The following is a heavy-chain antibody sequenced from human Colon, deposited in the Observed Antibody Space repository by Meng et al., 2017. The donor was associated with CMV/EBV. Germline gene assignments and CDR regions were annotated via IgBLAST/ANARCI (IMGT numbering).Heavy chain of an antibody. V-gene: IGHV3-30*03. CDR2: ISSDGSNE. CDR1: TFYSYG. D-gene: IGHD3-22*01. CDR3: ARGYFYDNSDRYYFDS. Sequence: TFYSYGMHWVRQAPGKGLEWVSLISSDGSNEYYSDSVKGRFTIFRDNSENTLYLQMNSLRPEDTAVYYCARGYFYDNSDRYYFDSWGQGTLVTVSS. J-gene: IGHJ4*02.